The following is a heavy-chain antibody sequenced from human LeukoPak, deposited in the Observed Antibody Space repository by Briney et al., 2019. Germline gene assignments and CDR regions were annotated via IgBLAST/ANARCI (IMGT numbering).Heavy chain of an antibody. V-gene: IGHV3-21*01. J-gene: IGHJ4*02. Sequence: PGGSLRLSCAASGFTFSSYSMNWVRQAPGKGLEWVSSISSSSSYIYYADSVKGRFTISRDNAKNSLYLQMNSLRAEDTAVYYCARDQWELPPGGDYWGQGTLVTVSS. CDR1: GFTFSSYS. CDR3: ARDQWELPPGGDY. CDR2: ISSSSSYI. D-gene: IGHD1-26*01.